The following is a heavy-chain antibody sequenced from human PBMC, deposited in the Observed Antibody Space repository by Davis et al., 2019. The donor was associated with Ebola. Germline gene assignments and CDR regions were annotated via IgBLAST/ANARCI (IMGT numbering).Heavy chain of an antibody. Sequence: SCAASGFTFSSYGMHWVRQAPGKGLEWVAVISYDGSNKYYADSVKGRFTISRDNSKNTLYLQMNSLRAEDTTVYYCAKARRDRGYYFDYWGQGTLVTVSS. D-gene: IGHD2-15*01. CDR2: ISYDGSNK. J-gene: IGHJ4*02. CDR3: AKARRDRGYYFDY. CDR1: GFTFSSYG. V-gene: IGHV3-30*18.